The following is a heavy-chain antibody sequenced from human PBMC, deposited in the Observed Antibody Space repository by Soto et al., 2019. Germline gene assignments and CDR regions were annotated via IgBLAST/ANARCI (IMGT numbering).Heavy chain of an antibody. J-gene: IGHJ4*02. CDR1: GFTFSSYA. Sequence: PGGSLRLSCSASGFTFSSYAMHWVRQAPGKGLEYVSAISSNGGSTYYADSVKGRFTISRDNSKNTLYLQMSSLRAEDTVVYYCVRGMVATSGYWGQGTLVTVSS. CDR2: ISSNGGST. V-gene: IGHV3-64D*06. D-gene: IGHD5-12*01. CDR3: VRGMVATSGY.